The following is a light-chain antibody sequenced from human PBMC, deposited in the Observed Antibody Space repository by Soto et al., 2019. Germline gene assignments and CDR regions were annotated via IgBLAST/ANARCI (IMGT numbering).Light chain of an antibody. CDR1: SSNIGSNY. CDR2: RNN. CDR3: AAWDDSLSGVV. J-gene: IGLJ2*01. Sequence: QSVLTQPPSASGTPGQRVTICCSGSSSNIGSNYVYWYQQLPGTAPKLLIYRNNQRPSGVPDRFSGPKSGTSASLAISGLRSEDEADYYCAAWDDSLSGVVFGGGTKLTVL. V-gene: IGLV1-47*01.